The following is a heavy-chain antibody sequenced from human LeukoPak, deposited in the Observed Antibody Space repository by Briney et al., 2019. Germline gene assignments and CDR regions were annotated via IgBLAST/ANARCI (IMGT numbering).Heavy chain of an antibody. CDR3: ARLARPALRFLEWLPVDYYYYMDV. D-gene: IGHD3-3*01. Sequence: SETLSLTCTVSGASISSHYWSWIRQPPGKGLEWIGYIYYSGSSNYNPSLKSRVTISVDTSKNQFFLKLSSVTAADTAVYYCARLARPALRFLEWLPVDYYYYMDVWGKGTTVTVSS. CDR1: GASISSHY. V-gene: IGHV4-59*08. J-gene: IGHJ6*03. CDR2: IYYSGSS.